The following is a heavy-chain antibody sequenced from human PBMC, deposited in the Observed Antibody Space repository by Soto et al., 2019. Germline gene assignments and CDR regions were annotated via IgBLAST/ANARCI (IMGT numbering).Heavy chain of an antibody. CDR1: AFAYRVCW. J-gene: IGHJ6*03. CDR3: ARRYYDFWSGYYEYYYYYMDV. V-gene: IGHV3-7*01. Sequence: AGSVRHPGAASAFAYRVCWMSWVRQAPGKGLSWVANIKQDGSEKYYVDSVKGRFTSSRDNAKNSLYLQMNSLRAEDTAVYYCARRYYDFWSGYYEYYYYYMDVWGKGTTVTVSS. CDR2: IKQDGSEK. D-gene: IGHD3-3*01.